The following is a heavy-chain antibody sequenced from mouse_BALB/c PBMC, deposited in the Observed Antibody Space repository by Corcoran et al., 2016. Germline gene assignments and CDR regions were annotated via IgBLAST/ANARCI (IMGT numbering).Heavy chain of an antibody. D-gene: IGHD2-1*01. CDR2: IHPYNDGT. Sequence: EVQLQQSGPELVKPGVSVKMSCKASGYTFTSYVMHWVMQKPGQGLEWIGYIHPYNDGTKYNEKFKGKATLTSDKSSSTAYMELSSLTSEDSAVYYCAREVPGGNPFDYWGQGTTLTVSS. CDR3: AREVPGGNPFDY. V-gene: IGHV1S136*01. CDR1: GYTFTSYV. J-gene: IGHJ2*01.